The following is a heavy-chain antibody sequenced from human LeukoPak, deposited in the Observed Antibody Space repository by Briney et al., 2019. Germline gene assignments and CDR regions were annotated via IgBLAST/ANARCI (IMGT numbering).Heavy chain of an antibody. CDR2: INPNSGGT. CDR1: GYTFTGYY. J-gene: IGHJ5*02. CDR3: ARDLDLPAPISNWFDP. D-gene: IGHD2-2*02. V-gene: IGHV1-2*02. Sequence: GASVKVSCKASGYTFTGYYMHWVRQAPGQGLEWMGWINPNSGGTNYAQKFQGRVTMTRDTSISTAYMELSRLRSDDTAVYYCARDLDLPAPISNWFDPWGQGTLVTVSS.